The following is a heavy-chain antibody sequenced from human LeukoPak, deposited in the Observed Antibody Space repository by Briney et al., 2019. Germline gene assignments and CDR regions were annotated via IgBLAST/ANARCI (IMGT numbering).Heavy chain of an antibody. CDR2: INHSGST. CDR1: GGSISSYY. Sequence: PSETLSLTCTVSGGSISSYYWSWIRQPPGKGLEWIGEINHSGSTNYNPSLKSRVTISVDTSKNQFSLKLSSVTAADTAVYYCARLAYYMDVWGKGTTVTISS. J-gene: IGHJ6*03. CDR3: ARLAYYMDV. V-gene: IGHV4-34*01.